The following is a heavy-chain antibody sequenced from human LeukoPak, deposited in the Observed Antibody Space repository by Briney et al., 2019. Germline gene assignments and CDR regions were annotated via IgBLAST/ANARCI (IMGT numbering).Heavy chain of an antibody. V-gene: IGHV3-23*01. Sequence: GASLRLSCAASGFTFSTYAMGWVRQAPGKGLEWVSTITDDGFTSHYADSVKGRFSVSRDNSKNTLYLQMSSLRAGDTAVYYCAKDVHYNVGALDCWGQGALVTVSS. CDR3: AKDVHYNVGALDC. J-gene: IGHJ4*02. D-gene: IGHD1-26*01. CDR2: ITDDGFTS. CDR1: GFTFSTYA.